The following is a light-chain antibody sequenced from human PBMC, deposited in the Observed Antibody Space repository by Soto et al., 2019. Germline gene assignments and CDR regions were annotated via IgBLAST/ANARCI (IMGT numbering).Light chain of an antibody. CDR1: SSDVGGYNY. V-gene: IGLV2-11*01. CDR2: DVN. J-gene: IGLJ2*01. CDR3: CSYAGSYSWV. Sequence: QSALTQPASVSGSPGQSITISCTGTSSDVGGYNYVSWYQHHPGKAPKLIICDVNKRPSGVPNRFSGSKSGNTASLTISGLQAEDESDYYCCSYAGSYSWVFGGGTQLTVL.